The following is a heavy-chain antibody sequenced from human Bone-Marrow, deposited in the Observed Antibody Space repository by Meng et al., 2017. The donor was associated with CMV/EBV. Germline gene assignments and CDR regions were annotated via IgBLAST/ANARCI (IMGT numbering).Heavy chain of an antibody. CDR3: AAQGVVTYSSALDY. CDR2: INGGNGYT. J-gene: IGHJ4*02. Sequence: SGYSFVHHAVHWVRQAPGQRLEWMGWINGGNGYTKYSEKFQGRVTLITDTSAYTVYMELNSLVSEDTAIYYCAAQGVVTYSSALDYWGQGTLVTVSS. V-gene: IGHV1-3*01. CDR1: GYSFVHHA. D-gene: IGHD3-22*01.